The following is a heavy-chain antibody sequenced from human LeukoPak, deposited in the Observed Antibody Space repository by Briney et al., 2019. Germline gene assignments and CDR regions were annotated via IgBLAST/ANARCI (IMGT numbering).Heavy chain of an antibody. CDR2: IYYSGST. J-gene: IGHJ4*02. CDR3: ASYKEYYGSGSSDY. D-gene: IGHD3-10*01. Sequence: SETLSLTCTVSGGSISSSSYYWGGIRQPPGKGLEWIGSIYYSGSTYYNRSLKSRVTISVDTSKNQVALKLSSLTAADTAVYYCASYKEYYGSGSSDYWGQGTLVTVSS. CDR1: GGSISSSSYY. V-gene: IGHV4-39*01.